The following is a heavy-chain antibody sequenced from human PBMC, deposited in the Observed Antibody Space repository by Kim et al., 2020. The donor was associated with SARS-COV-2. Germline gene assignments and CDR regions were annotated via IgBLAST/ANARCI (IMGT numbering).Heavy chain of an antibody. Sequence: SETLSLTCTVSGGSISSSSYYWGWIRQPPGKGLEWIGSIYYSGSTYYNPSLKSRVTISVDTSKNQFSLKLSSVTAADTAVYYCARHHIEDSSGYGSWWLSERNAFDIWGQGTMVTVSS. V-gene: IGHV4-39*01. CDR1: GGSISSSSYY. J-gene: IGHJ3*02. CDR3: ARHHIEDSSGYGSWWLSERNAFDI. CDR2: IYYSGST. D-gene: IGHD3-22*01.